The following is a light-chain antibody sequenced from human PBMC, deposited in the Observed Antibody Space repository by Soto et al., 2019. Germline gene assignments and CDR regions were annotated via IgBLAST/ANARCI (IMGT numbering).Light chain of an antibody. CDR2: KAS. CDR1: QSISSS. V-gene: IGKV1-5*03. CDR3: QQYKSYVWT. J-gene: IGKJ1*01. Sequence: DIQMTQSPSTLSASVGDRVTITCRASQSISSSLAWFQQKPGKAPKLLIYKASSLQSGVPSRFSASGSGTEFTLTISSLQPDDFATYYCQQYKSYVWTFGQGTKVEIK.